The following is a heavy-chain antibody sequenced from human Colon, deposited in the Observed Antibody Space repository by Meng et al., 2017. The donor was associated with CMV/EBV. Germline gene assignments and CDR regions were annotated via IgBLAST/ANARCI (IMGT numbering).Heavy chain of an antibody. J-gene: IGHJ6*02. Sequence: ASVKVSCKASGYTFINYDITWVRQAPGQGLEWMGWISAYSGKTNYAQKLQGRVIMTTDTSTNTAYMELRSLGSDDTAVYYCARGASSSSNGMDVGGQGTTVTVSS. CDR1: GYTFINYD. V-gene: IGHV1-18*01. D-gene: IGHD6-6*01. CDR2: ISAYSGKT. CDR3: ARGASSSSNGMDV.